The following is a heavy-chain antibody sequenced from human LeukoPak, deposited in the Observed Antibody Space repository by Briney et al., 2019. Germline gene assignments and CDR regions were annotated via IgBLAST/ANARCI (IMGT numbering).Heavy chain of an antibody. Sequence: QPGRSLRLSCAASGFTFSSYAMHWVRQAPGKGLEWVSNISSSGSTVYYADSVKGRFTISRDNAKKSLSLQMNSLRAEDTAVYYCATGGNSLAYWGQGTLVTVSS. CDR3: ATGGNSLAY. J-gene: IGHJ4*02. V-gene: IGHV3-48*03. CDR2: ISSSGSTV. CDR1: GFTFSSYA. D-gene: IGHD1-26*01.